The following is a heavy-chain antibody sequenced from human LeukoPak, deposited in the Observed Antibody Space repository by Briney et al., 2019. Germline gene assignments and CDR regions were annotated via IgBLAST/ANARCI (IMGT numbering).Heavy chain of an antibody. D-gene: IGHD5-12*01. CDR3: ARVRGKHPGGYEFDY. V-gene: IGHV1-18*01. CDR1: GYTFTSYG. CDR2: ISAYNGNT. Sequence: ASVKVSCKASGYTFTSYGISWVRQAPGQGLEWMGWISAYNGNTNYAQKLQGRVTMTTDTSTSTAYMELRSLRSDDTAVYYCARVRGKHPGGYEFDYRGQGTLVTVSS. J-gene: IGHJ4*02.